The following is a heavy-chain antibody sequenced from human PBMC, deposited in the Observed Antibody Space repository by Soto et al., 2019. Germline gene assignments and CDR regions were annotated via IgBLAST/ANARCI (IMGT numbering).Heavy chain of an antibody. CDR2: ISYDGSNK. Sequence: QVQLVESGGGVVQPGRSLRLSCAASGFTFSSYGMHWVRQAPGKGLERVSVISYDGSNKYYADSVKGRFTISRDNSKNRLYLQMNSLRAEDTAVYYCAKDRGAFDPWGQGTLVTVSS. CDR1: GFTFSSYG. V-gene: IGHV3-30*18. CDR3: AKDRGAFDP. J-gene: IGHJ5*02. D-gene: IGHD3-10*01.